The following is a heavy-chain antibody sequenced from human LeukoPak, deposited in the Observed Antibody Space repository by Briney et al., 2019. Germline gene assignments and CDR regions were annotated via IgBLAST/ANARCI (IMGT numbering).Heavy chain of an antibody. V-gene: IGHV3-21*01. CDR2: ISSGSSYI. CDR1: GFTFSDYS. D-gene: IGHD1-26*01. J-gene: IGHJ4*02. Sequence: GGSLRLSCAASGFTFSDYSMHWVRQAPGKGLEWVSSISSGSSYIFYADSVKGRFTISRDNAKNSLYLQMNSLRAEDTAVYYCASGGSYYYDYWGQGTLVTVSS. CDR3: ASGGSYYYDY.